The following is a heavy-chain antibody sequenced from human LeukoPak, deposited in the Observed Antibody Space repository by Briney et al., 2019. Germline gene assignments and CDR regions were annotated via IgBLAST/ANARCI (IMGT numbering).Heavy chain of an antibody. CDR2: INHSGST. D-gene: IGHD6-19*01. V-gene: IGHV4-34*01. CDR3: VSRMVAVTPGGFDY. Sequence: PSETLSLTCAVYGGSFSGYYWSWIRQPPGKGLEWIGEINHSGSTSYNPSLKSRVTISVDTPNHHFSLNLNSVTAADTAVYHCVSRMVAVTPGGFDYWGQGTLVTVSS. J-gene: IGHJ4*02. CDR1: GGSFSGYY.